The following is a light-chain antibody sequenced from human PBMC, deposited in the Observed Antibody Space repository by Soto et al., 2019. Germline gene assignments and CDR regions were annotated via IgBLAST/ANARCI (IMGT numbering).Light chain of an antibody. J-gene: IGKJ4*01. CDR1: QSINSF. Sequence: EIVLTQSPATLSLSPGDTATLSCRASQSINSFLAWYQQKPGQAPRLLIYDASNRATGIPARFRGSGSGTDFTLTISSLEPEDVAVYYCQQRGNWPLTFGGGTKVEI. CDR2: DAS. V-gene: IGKV3-11*01. CDR3: QQRGNWPLT.